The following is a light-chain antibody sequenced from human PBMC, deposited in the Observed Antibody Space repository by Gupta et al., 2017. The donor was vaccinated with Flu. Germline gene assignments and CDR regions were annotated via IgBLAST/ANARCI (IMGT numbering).Light chain of an antibody. CDR3: AVWDDSLSGGV. CDR1: SSNIGSNS. V-gene: IGLV1-47*01. J-gene: IGLJ2*01. CDR2: TNN. Sequence: RVASYCSGSSSNIGSNSVYWYQQLPGTAPKLLIHTNNQRPSRVPGRFSGSKSGTSASLAISGLRSEDEAEYYGAVWDDSLSGGVFGGGTKLTVL.